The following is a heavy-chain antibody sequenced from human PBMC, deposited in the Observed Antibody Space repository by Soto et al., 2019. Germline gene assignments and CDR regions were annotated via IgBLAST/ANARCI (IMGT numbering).Heavy chain of an antibody. CDR3: AREINYSKYPRVIDY. CDR2: ISSSDGTT. J-gene: IGHJ4*02. Sequence: VQLVESGGGLVKPGGSLRLSCAASGFTFDNYYMSWIRQAPGKGLEWVSYISSSDGTTYYADSLKGRFTISRDNAKNSLYLQMTSLRDEDTAVYYCAREINYSKYPRVIDYWGQGTLVTVSS. CDR1: GFTFDNYY. V-gene: IGHV3-11*01. D-gene: IGHD1-7*01.